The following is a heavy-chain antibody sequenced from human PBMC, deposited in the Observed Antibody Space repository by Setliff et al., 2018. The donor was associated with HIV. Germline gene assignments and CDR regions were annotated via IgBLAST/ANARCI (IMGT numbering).Heavy chain of an antibody. Sequence: SETLSLTCAVSGYSISSGYYWGWIRQPPGKGLEWIASMSHNGKTYYNPSLKSRVTISVDTSENQFSLKLSSVTAADTAVYYCARDGYSSSWYVISGSFDYWGQGTLVTVSS. CDR1: GYSISSGYY. D-gene: IGHD6-13*01. CDR3: ARDGYSSSWYVISGSFDY. CDR2: MSHNGKT. J-gene: IGHJ4*02. V-gene: IGHV4-38-2*02.